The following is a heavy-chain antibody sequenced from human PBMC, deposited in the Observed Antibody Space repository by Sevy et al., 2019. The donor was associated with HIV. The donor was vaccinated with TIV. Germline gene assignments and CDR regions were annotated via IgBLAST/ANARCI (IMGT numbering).Heavy chain of an antibody. J-gene: IGHJ1*01. D-gene: IGHD3-10*01. CDR3: AKDRSAMIRGVEYFQH. V-gene: IGHV3-30*18. CDR1: GFTFSSYG. Sequence: GGSLRLSCAASGFTFSSYGMHWVRQAPGKGLEWVTLISYDGSNKYYADSVKGRFTISRDNSKNMLYLQMNSLRAEDTAVYYCAKDRSAMIRGVEYFQHWGQGTLVTVSS. CDR2: ISYDGSNK.